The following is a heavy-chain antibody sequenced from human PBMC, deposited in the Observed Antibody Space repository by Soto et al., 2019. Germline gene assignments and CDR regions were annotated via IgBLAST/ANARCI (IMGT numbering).Heavy chain of an antibody. D-gene: IGHD3-10*01. CDR1: GYTFTSYD. J-gene: IGHJ5*02. V-gene: IGHV1-8*01. Sequence: ASVKVSCKASGYTFTSYDINWVRQATGQGLEWMGWMNPNSGNTGYAQKFQGRVTMTRNTSISTAYMELSSLRSEDTAVYYCARAGEGDHLWEFWFDPWGQGTLVTVSS. CDR3: ARAGEGDHLWEFWFDP. CDR2: MNPNSGNT.